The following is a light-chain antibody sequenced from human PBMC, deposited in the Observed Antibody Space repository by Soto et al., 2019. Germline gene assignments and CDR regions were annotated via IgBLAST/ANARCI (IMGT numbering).Light chain of an antibody. CDR2: GAS. CDR1: QSVSSTY. J-gene: IGKJ4*01. V-gene: IGKV3-20*01. CDR3: QRYGSSPPLT. Sequence: EIVLMQSPGPLSLSPGERATLSCRASQSVSSTYLAWYQQKPGQAPRLLIDGASTRATGIADMFSGSGSATDLTLSIISLDAEAFAVYYCQRYGSSPPLTFCGGTKGEIK.